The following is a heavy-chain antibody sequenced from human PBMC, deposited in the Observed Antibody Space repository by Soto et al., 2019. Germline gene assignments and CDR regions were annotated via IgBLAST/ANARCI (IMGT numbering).Heavy chain of an antibody. CDR1: GYTFSSHG. V-gene: IGHV1-18*04. D-gene: IGHD6-13*01. CDR2: ISAYSGNT. CDR3: ARPLDYYYYAMDV. J-gene: IGHJ6*02. Sequence: ASVKVSCKASGYTFSSHGSNWVRQAPGQGLEWMGWISAYSGNTNYAEKVQGRVTLTTDTSATTAYMELRSLRSDDTAVYYCARPLDYYYYAMDVWGQGTTVTVSS.